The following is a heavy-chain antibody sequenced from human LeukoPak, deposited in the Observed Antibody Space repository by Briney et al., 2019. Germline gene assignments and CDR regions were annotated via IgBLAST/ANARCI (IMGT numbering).Heavy chain of an antibody. D-gene: IGHD3-22*01. Sequence: GGSLRLSCAASGFTFSSYSMNWVRQAPGKGLEWVSSISSSSSYIYYADSVKGRFTISRDNAKNSLYLQMNSLRAEDTAVYYCAREGDYYDSSGYYYLFDYWGQGTLVTVSS. CDR2: ISSSSSYI. CDR3: AREGDYYDSSGYYYLFDY. V-gene: IGHV3-21*01. CDR1: GFTFSSYS. J-gene: IGHJ4*02.